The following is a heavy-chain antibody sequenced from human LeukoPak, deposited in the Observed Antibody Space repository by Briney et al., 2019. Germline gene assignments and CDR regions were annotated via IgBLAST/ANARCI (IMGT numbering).Heavy chain of an antibody. CDR2: IYHSGSI. D-gene: IGHD2-2*01. J-gene: IGHJ3*02. Sequence: SETLSLTCTVSGYSISSGYYWGWIRQPPGKGLEWIGSIYHSGSIYYNPSLKSRVTISVDTSKNQFSLMLSSVTAADTAVYYCASYCSSTSCFASDAFDIWGQGTMVTVSS. V-gene: IGHV4-38-2*02. CDR3: ASYCSSTSCFASDAFDI. CDR1: GYSISSGYY.